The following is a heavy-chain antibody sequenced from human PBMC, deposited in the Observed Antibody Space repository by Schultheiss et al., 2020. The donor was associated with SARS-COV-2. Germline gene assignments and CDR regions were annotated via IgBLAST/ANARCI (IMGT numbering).Heavy chain of an antibody. CDR1: GGSFSGYY. J-gene: IGHJ5*02. CDR3: ARDQAYSSGSEPVFDP. CDR2: INHGGGT. D-gene: IGHD6-19*01. Sequence: SETLSLTCAVYGGSFSGYYWSWIRQSPGKGLECIGEINHGGGTNYNPSLRSRVTISVDTSKNQFSLKLSSVTAADTAVYYCARDQAYSSGSEPVFDPWGQGTLVTVSS. V-gene: IGHV4-34*01.